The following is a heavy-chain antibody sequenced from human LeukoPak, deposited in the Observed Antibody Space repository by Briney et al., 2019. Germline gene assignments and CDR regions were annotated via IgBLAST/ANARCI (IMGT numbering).Heavy chain of an antibody. CDR2: IFYSGST. CDR3: ARTGYYASGSSYYYGMDV. CDR1: GGSINNFY. D-gene: IGHD3-10*01. Sequence: SDTLPLTHTVSGGSINNFYWSWIGQPPAKGLEWIGYIFYSGSTNYNPSLESRVTISIDTSKNQFSLTVNSLTAADTAVYYCARTGYYASGSSYYYGMDVWGQGTTVTVSS. V-gene: IGHV4-59*08. J-gene: IGHJ6*02.